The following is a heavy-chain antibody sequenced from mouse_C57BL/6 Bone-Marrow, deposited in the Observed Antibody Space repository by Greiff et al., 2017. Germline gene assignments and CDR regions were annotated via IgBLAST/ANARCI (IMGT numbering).Heavy chain of an antibody. CDR2: IDPEDGET. CDR3: ARPPYYYGSSPYAMDY. J-gene: IGHJ4*01. CDR1: GFNIKDYY. Sequence: DVKLVESGAELVKPGASVKLSCTASGFNIKDYYMHWVKQRTEQGLEWIGRIDPEDGETKYAPKFQGNATITADTSSNTAYLQLSSLTSEDTAVYYCARPPYYYGSSPYAMDYWGQGTSVTVSS. V-gene: IGHV14-2*01. D-gene: IGHD1-1*01.